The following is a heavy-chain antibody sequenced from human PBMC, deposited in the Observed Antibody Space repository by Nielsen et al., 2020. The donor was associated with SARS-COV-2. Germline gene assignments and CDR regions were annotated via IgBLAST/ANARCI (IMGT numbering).Heavy chain of an antibody. V-gene: IGHV4-34*01. CDR2: IDHRGNT. CDR1: GGSFFGYS. Sequence: SQTLSLPSGVSGGSFFGYSWTWIRQSPGKGLEWLGDIDHRGNTHSRSSLESRVSIFRDTSKRQVSLRLSSVTAADTAVYFCARGHDGGTYYHYYLDVWGRGTTVTFSS. CDR3: ARGHDGGTYYHYYLDV. J-gene: IGHJ6*03. D-gene: IGHD1-26*01.